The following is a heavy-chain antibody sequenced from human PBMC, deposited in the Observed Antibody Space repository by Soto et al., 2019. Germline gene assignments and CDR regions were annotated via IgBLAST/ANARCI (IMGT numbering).Heavy chain of an antibody. Sequence: ASVKVSCKASGYTFTGYFMHWVRQAPGQGLGWMGWINPYSGGADYAQSFQGRVTMTRDTSISTVYMELSRLRFDDTAVYYCARVIRGAYYNSPLDTWGQGTVVTV. J-gene: IGHJ5*02. CDR3: ARVIRGAYYNSPLDT. CDR2: INPYSGGA. D-gene: IGHD3-10*01. V-gene: IGHV1-2*02. CDR1: GYTFTGYF.